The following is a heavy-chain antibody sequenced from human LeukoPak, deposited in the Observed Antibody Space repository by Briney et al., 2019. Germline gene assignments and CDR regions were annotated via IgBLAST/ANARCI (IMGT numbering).Heavy chain of an antibody. V-gene: IGHV3-30*02. CDR3: AKAGVVVITPVDY. CDR2: IRYDGSNK. CDR1: GFTFSSYG. Sequence: TGGSLRLSCAASGFTFSSYGMHWVRQAPGKGLEWVAFIRYDGSNKYYADSVKGRFTISRDNSENTLYLQMNSLRAEDTAVYYCAKAGVVVITPVDYWGQGTLVTVSS. D-gene: IGHD3-22*01. J-gene: IGHJ4*02.